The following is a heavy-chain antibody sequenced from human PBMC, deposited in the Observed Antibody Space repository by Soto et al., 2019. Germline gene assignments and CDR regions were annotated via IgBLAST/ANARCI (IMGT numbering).Heavy chain of an antibody. D-gene: IGHD2-15*01. Sequence: SETLSLTCTVSGASISGFYWSWIRKSAGKGLEWIGRIYATGTTDYNPSLKSRVMMSVDTSKKQFSLKLRSVTAADTAVYYCVRVVTETSPTWFYPRG. CDR2: IYATGTT. V-gene: IGHV4-4*07. J-gene: IGHJ5*02. CDR3: VRVVTETSPTWFYP. CDR1: GASISGFY.